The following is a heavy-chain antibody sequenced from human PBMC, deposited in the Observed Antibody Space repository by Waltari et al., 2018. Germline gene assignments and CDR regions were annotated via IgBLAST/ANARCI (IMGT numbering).Heavy chain of an antibody. Sequence: QAQVVQSGSEVRKPGASVKDSCTASGYTFTPYWMHWVRQAPGQGLEWMGTINLSDTSTRYAKKFKGRVTMTRDTPTSTVYMEVNSLTSEDTAVYYCATEGDGNGGFDPWGQGTLVTVSS. CDR1: GYTFTPYW. V-gene: IGHV1-46*01. D-gene: IGHD2-8*01. CDR2: INLSDTST. CDR3: ATEGDGNGGFDP. J-gene: IGHJ5*02.